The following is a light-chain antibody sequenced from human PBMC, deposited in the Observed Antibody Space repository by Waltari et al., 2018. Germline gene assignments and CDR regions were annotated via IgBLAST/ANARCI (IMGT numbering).Light chain of an antibody. CDR1: SRDVGSFTL. CDR3: SSYTSTRIFYV. Sequence: QSALTQPASVSGSPEQSITIPSTGTSRDVGSFTLVSWYKRHPGKAPKLLIYPVRNRPAGVANRFSGSTSGYTASLTISGLQAEDEADYYCSSYTSTRIFYVFVTGTKVIVL. CDR2: PVR. V-gene: IGLV2-14*02. J-gene: IGLJ1*01.